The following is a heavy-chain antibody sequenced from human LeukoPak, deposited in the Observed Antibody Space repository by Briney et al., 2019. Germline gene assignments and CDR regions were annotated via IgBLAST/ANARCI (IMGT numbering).Heavy chain of an antibody. J-gene: IGHJ4*02. CDR1: GFTFSSYA. D-gene: IGHD2-2*01. V-gene: IGHV3-23*01. Sequence: GGSLRLSCAAFGFTFSSYAMSRVRQAPGKGLEWVSAISGSGGSTYYADSVKGRFTISRDNSKNTLYLQMNSLRAEDTAVYYCAKSGVVVPATKGYFDYWGQGTLVTVSS. CDR2: ISGSGGST. CDR3: AKSGVVVPATKGYFDY.